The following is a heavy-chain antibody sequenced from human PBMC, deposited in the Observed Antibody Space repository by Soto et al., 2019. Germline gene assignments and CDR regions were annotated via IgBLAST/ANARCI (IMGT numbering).Heavy chain of an antibody. V-gene: IGHV3-30*18. CDR1: GFTFSTYA. CDR3: AKGKYDWNDPIDY. Sequence: QVQLVESGGGVVQPGRSLRLSCVPSGFTFSTYAMHWVRQAPGTGLDWVAVISYDGSKEYYADSVKGRFTISRDNSKSTLYLQINSLRAEDTAVYYCAKGKYDWNDPIDYWGQGTLVTASS. J-gene: IGHJ4*02. CDR2: ISYDGSKE. D-gene: IGHD1-20*01.